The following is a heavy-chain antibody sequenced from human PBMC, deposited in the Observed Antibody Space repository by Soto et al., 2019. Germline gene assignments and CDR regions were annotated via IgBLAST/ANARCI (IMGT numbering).Heavy chain of an antibody. J-gene: IGHJ6*02. D-gene: IGHD2-8*01. CDR3: ARGDSTDCSNGVCSFFYNHDMDV. V-gene: IGHV1-2*04. Sequence: ASVKVSCKASGYSFTDYHIHWVRQAPGQGXEWLGRINPKSGGTSTAQKFQGWVTMTTDTSISTASMELTRLTSDDTAIYYCARGDSTDCSNGVCSFFYNHDMDVWGQGTTVTVS. CDR1: GYSFTDYH. CDR2: INPKSGGT.